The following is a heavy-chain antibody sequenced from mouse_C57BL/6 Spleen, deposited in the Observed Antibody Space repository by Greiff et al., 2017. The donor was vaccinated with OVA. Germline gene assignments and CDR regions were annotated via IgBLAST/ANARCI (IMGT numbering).Heavy chain of an antibody. V-gene: IGHV7-1*01. CDR1: GFTFSDFY. D-gene: IGHD3-3*01. Sequence: EVKLVESGGGLVQSGRSLRLSCATSGFTFSDFYMEWVRQAPGKGLEWIAASRNKANDYTTEYSASVKGRFIVSRDTSQSILYLQMNALRAEDTAIYYCAREGWDWYFDVWGTGTTVTVSS. CDR2: SRNKANDYTT. CDR3: AREGWDWYFDV. J-gene: IGHJ1*03.